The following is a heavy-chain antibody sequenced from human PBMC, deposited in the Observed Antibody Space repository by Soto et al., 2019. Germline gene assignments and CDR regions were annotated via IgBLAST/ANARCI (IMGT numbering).Heavy chain of an antibody. J-gene: IGHJ4*02. CDR1: GFTFSSYA. CDR3: AKEPNTSCWTRLDY. CDR2: ISGSVGST. V-gene: IGHV3-23*01. Sequence: EVQLLDSGGGLVQPGGSLRLSCAASGFTFSSYAMSWVRQAPGQGLEWVSAISGSVGSTYYADSVTGRFTLSRDNSKNTLYLQMNSLRDEDTSLYYCAKEPNTSCWTRLDYLVQGTLVTVSS. D-gene: IGHD6-19*01.